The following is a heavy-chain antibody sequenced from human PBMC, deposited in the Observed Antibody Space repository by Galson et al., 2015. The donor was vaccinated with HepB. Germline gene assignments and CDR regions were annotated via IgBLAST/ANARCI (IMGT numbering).Heavy chain of an antibody. Sequence: SVKVSCKASGYTFTSYAMNWVRQAPGQGLEWMGWINTNTGNPTYAQGFTGRFVFSLDTSVSTAYLQISSLKAEDTAVYYCARVRDVLRFSWSGWATTKNWFDPWGQGTLVTVSS. D-gene: IGHD3-3*01. CDR2: INTNTGNP. CDR3: ARVRDVLRFSWSGWATTKNWFDP. CDR1: GYTFTSYA. J-gene: IGHJ5*02. V-gene: IGHV7-4-1*02.